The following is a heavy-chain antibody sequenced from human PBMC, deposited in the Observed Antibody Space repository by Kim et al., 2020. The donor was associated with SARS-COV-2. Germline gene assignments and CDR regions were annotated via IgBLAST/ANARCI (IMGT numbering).Heavy chain of an antibody. J-gene: IGHJ6*02. Sequence: GGSLRLSCAASGFTFSNYNMNWVRQAPGKGLEWVSSISSSSSYIYYADSVKGRFTISRDNAKNSLYLQMNSLRAEDTAVYYCARDHSDKDSSGYYYTYYYYGMDVWGQGTTVTVSS. V-gene: IGHV3-21*01. CDR2: ISSSSSYI. CDR1: GFTFSNYN. CDR3: ARDHSDKDSSGYYYTYYYYGMDV. D-gene: IGHD3-22*01.